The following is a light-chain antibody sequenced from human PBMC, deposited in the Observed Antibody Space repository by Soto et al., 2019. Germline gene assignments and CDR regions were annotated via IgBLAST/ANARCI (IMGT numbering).Light chain of an antibody. V-gene: IGLV2-14*01. J-gene: IGLJ1*01. CDR3: SSYSISTAYL. Sequence: QSALTQPASVSGSPGQSITISCTGTSSDVGGYDYVSWYQLHPGKAPKLMVFEVNNRPSGVSYRFSGSKPGNTASLTISGLQAEDEADYFCSSYSISTAYLFGTGTKVTVL. CDR1: SSDVGGYDY. CDR2: EVN.